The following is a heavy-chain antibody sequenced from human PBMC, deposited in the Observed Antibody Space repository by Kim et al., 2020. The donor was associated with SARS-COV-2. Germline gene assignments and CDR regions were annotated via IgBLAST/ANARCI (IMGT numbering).Heavy chain of an antibody. CDR2: IYWDDDK. CDR3: AHTAMDTAMVQTIDTYGMDV. J-gene: IGHJ6*02. CDR1: GFSLSTSGVG. Sequence: SGPTLVNPTQTLTLTCTFSGFSLSTSGVGVGWIRQPPGKALEWLALIYWDDDKRYSPSLKSRLTITKDTSKNQVVLTMTNMDPVDTATYYCAHTAMDTAMVQTIDTYGMDVWGQGTTVTVSS. D-gene: IGHD5-18*01. V-gene: IGHV2-5*02.